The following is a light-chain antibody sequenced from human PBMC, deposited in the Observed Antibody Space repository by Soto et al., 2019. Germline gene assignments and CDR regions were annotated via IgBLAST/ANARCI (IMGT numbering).Light chain of an antibody. V-gene: IGLV3-21*04. CDR3: QVWDNTSDHPV. Sequence: SYELTQPPSVSVDPGKTARITCGGNKIGTKSVHWYQQKPGQAPVLVINYDSDRPSGIPERFSGSNSGGTATLTISRVEAGDEADYYCQVWDNTSDHPVFGGGTKLTVL. CDR1: KIGTKS. J-gene: IGLJ3*02. CDR2: YDS.